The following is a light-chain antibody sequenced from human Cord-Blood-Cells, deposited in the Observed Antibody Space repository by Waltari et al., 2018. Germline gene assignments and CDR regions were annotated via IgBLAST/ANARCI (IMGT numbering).Light chain of an antibody. CDR1: SSDVGGYNY. V-gene: IGLV2-8*01. Sequence: QSALTQPPSASGSPGQSVTISCTGTSSDVGGYNYVYWYQQHPGKAPKLMNYEVSKRPSGVPDRFSGSKSGNTASLTVSGLQAEDEADYYCSSYAGSNNLVFGGGTKLTVL. J-gene: IGLJ2*01. CDR2: EVS. CDR3: SSYAGSNNLV.